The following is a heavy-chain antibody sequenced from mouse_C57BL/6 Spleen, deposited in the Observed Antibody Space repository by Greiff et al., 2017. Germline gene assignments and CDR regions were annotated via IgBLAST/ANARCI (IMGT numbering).Heavy chain of an antibody. Sequence: EVKLVESGGGLVKPGGSLKLSCAASGFTFSSYTMSWVRQTPGKRLEWVATISGGGGNTYYPDSVKGRFTISRDNAKNTLYLQMSSLRSEDTALYYCARQGDEGAWFAYWGQRSLGTVSA. CDR1: GFTFSSYT. CDR3: ARQGDEGAWFAY. V-gene: IGHV5-9*01. D-gene: IGHD3-3*01. CDR2: ISGGGGNT. J-gene: IGHJ3*01.